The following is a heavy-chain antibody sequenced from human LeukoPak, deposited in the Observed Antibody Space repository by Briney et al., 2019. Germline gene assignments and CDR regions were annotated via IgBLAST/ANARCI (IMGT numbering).Heavy chain of an antibody. V-gene: IGHV4-59*01. CDR1: GGSISSYY. CDR3: ARGLPNCSGGSCYYYYYYMDV. CDR2: IYYSGST. Sequence: SETLSLTCTVSGGSISSYYWSWIRQPPGKGLEWIGYIYYSGSTNYNPSLKSRVTTSVDTSKNQFSLKLSSVTAADTAVYYCARGLPNCSGGSCYYYYYYMDVWGKGTTVTVSS. J-gene: IGHJ6*03. D-gene: IGHD2-15*01.